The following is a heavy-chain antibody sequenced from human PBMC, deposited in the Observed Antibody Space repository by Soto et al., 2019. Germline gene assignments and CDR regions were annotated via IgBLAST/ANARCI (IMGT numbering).Heavy chain of an antibody. CDR2: IIPIFGTA. CDR3: AIYCANGVCYREGTHPLYS. J-gene: IGHJ4*02. CDR1: GGTFSSYA. V-gene: IGHV1-69*13. Sequence: GASVKVSCKASGGTFSSYAISWVRQAPGQGLEWMGGIIPIFGTANYAQKFQGRVTITADESTGTAYMELSSLGSVDTAVYYCAIYCANGVCYREGTHPLYSWGRGALVTVAS. D-gene: IGHD2-8*01.